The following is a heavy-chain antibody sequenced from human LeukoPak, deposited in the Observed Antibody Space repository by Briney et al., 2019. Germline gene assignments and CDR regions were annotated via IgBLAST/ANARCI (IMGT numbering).Heavy chain of an antibody. V-gene: IGHV1-46*01. Sequence: GASVKVSCKTSGYTFISYYMYWVRQAPGQGLEWMGIINPSGGSTTYAQKFKGRVTMTRDTSTSTVYMELSSLRSEDTAVYYCVRGGYSYGYNFDYWGQGTLVTVSS. CDR2: INPSGGST. CDR3: VRGGYSYGYNFDY. CDR1: GYTFISYY. D-gene: IGHD5-18*01. J-gene: IGHJ4*02.